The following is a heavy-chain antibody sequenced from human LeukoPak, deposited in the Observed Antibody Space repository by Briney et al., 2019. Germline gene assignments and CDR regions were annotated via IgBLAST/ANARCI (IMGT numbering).Heavy chain of an antibody. CDR3: ARVSCSSTSCLLSKPYNWFDP. J-gene: IGHJ5*02. V-gene: IGHV1-69*04. D-gene: IGHD2-2*01. Sequence: GASVKVSCKASGGTFSSYAISWVRQAPGQGLEWMGRIIPIFGIANYAQKFQGRVTITADKSTSTAYMELSSLRSEDTAVYYCARVSCSSTSCLLSKPYNWFDPWSQGTLVTVSS. CDR1: GGTFSSYA. CDR2: IIPIFGIA.